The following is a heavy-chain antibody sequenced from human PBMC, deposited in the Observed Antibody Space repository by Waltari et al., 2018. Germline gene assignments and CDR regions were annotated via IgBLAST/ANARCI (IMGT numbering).Heavy chain of an antibody. CDR3: ARGNYFEASWIDV. Sequence: QVSLQESGPRLLKPSEPLSPTCTISGAPIGGYSWTWIRQSPGKGLAYIGDIYYTGSTAHNPSLKSRVTISLDKSENQFSLTLTSVTPADTAVYYCARGNYFEASWIDVWGQGTLVTVSS. V-gene: IGHV4-59*01. D-gene: IGHD3-22*01. J-gene: IGHJ4*02. CDR2: IYYTGST. CDR1: GAPIGGYS.